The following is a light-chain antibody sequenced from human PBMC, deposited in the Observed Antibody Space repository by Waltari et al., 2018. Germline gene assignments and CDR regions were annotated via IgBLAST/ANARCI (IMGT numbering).Light chain of an antibody. CDR2: DGS. J-gene: IGLJ3*02. CDR1: SSDIGGYDY. V-gene: IGLV2-14*03. Sequence: QSALTQPASVSGSPGQSITISCTGTSSDIGGYDYVSWYQQHPGKAPNLRMLDGSNRPAGVSDRFSGSKDGNTASLTISGLQAEDEANYYCSSYRSDITEVFGGGTKLTVL. CDR3: SSYRSDITEV.